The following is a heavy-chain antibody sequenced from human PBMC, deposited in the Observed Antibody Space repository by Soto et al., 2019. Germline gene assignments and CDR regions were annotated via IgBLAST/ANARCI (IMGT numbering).Heavy chain of an antibody. CDR2: ISSSSSYI. D-gene: IGHD2-2*01. J-gene: IGHJ4*02. V-gene: IGHV3-21*01. CDR1: GVTFRSYS. Sequence: PWGSLRLSCAASGVTFRSYSMNWVRKAQGKGLEWVSSISSSSSYIYYADPVKGRFTISRDNAKNSLYLQMNSLRAEDTAVYYCARDQDIVVVPAANFDYWGQGTLVTVSS. CDR3: ARDQDIVVVPAANFDY.